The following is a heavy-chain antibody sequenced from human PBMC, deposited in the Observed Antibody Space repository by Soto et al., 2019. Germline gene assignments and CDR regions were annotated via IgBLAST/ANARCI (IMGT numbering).Heavy chain of an antibody. D-gene: IGHD5-12*01. CDR1: GITYSPYA. V-gene: IGHV1-3*01. J-gene: IGHJ5*02. CDR2: INAGNGDT. CDR3: ARAISGYVS. Sequence: ASVKVSRKASGITYSPYAIHWVRQVPGQRLEWMGWINAGNGDTRYSQKFQGRVTLTRDTSANTAYMDLSSLRSEDTAIYYCARAISGYVSWGQGTLVTVSS.